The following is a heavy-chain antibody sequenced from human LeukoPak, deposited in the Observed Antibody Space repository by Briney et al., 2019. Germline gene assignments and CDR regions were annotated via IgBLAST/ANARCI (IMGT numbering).Heavy chain of an antibody. Sequence: SETLSLTCTVPGGSISTGGYYWSWIRQHPGKGLEWIGFIHYSGSTYYKPSLKSRVTISVDTSENQFSLKLSSVTAADTAVYYCARTSEDTGYGDFDYWGQGTLVTVSS. D-gene: IGHD4-17*01. V-gene: IGHV4-31*03. CDR3: ARTSEDTGYGDFDY. J-gene: IGHJ4*02. CDR2: IHYSGST. CDR1: GGSISTGGYY.